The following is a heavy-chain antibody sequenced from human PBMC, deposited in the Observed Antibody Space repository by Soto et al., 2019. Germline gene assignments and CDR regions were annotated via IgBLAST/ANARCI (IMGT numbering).Heavy chain of an antibody. CDR3: ARPLGQWQDLLGAFDI. V-gene: IGHV3-33*01. CDR1: GFTFSSYG. Sequence: GGSLRLSCAASGFTFSSYGMHWVRQAPGKGLEWVAVIWYDGSNKYYADSVKGRFTISRDNSKNTLYLQMNSLRAEDTAVYYCARPLGQWQDLLGAFDIWGQGTMVTVSS. J-gene: IGHJ3*02. CDR2: IWYDGSNK. D-gene: IGHD6-19*01.